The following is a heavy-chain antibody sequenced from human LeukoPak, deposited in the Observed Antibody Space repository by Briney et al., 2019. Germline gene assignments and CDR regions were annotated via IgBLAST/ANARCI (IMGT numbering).Heavy chain of an antibody. CDR2: IKQDGSEK. V-gene: IGHV3-7*01. J-gene: IGHJ3*02. Sequence: GGSLRLSCAASGFTFSSYWMSWVRQAPGKGLEWVANIKQDGSEKYYVDSVKGRFTISRDNAKNTLYLQMNSLRPDDTAVYYCAKDLSEFDIVIIPAAIGAFDIWGQGTMVTVSS. D-gene: IGHD2-2*01. CDR3: AKDLSEFDIVIIPAAIGAFDI. CDR1: GFTFSSYW.